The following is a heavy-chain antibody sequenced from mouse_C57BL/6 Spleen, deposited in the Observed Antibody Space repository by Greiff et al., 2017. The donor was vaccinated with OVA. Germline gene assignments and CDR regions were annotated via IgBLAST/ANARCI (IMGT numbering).Heavy chain of an antibody. J-gene: IGHJ3*01. CDR2: ISYSGST. Sequence: EVQLQESGPGMVKPSQSLSLTCTVTGYSITSGYDWHWIRHFPGNKLEWMGYISYSGSTNYNPSLKSRISITHDTSKNHFFLKLNSVTTEDTATYYCGSDYGSSYWFAYWGQGTLVTVSA. V-gene: IGHV3-1*01. CDR3: GSDYGSSYWFAY. CDR1: GYSITSGYD. D-gene: IGHD1-1*01.